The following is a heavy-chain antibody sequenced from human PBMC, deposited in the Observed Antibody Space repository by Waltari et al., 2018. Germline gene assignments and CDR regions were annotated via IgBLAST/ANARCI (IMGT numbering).Heavy chain of an antibody. J-gene: IGHJ4*02. CDR3: ARALPGEITVYDY. CDR2: INQDGTQQ. D-gene: IGHD3-10*01. V-gene: IGHV3-7*01. CDR1: GFTFGSHW. Sequence: EVQLVESGGGLVQPGGSLRLSCVASGFTFGSHWMSWVRKAPESGLYWVAEINQDGTQQDYWESVKGRFTVSRANHKNSLFLQMNSLRAEDTAVYYCARALPGEITVYDYWAQGALVTVSS.